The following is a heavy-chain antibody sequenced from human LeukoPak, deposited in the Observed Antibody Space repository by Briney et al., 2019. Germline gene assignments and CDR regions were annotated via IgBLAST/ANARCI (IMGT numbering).Heavy chain of an antibody. V-gene: IGHV3-30-3*01. CDR2: ISYDGDKK. CDR1: GFTFSNYA. D-gene: IGHD6-13*01. Sequence: RGSLRLSCTASGFTFSNYAMHWVRQAPGKGLQWVAIISYDGDKKEYTDSVKGRLTISRDNSKNTLSLQMNSLRAEDTALYYCARGALAAGERLKNNWFDPWGQGALVIVSS. J-gene: IGHJ5*02. CDR3: ARGALAAGERLKNNWFDP.